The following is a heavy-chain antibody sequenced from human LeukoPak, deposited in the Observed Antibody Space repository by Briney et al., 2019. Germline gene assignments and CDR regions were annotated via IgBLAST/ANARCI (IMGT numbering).Heavy chain of an antibody. Sequence: PGGSLRLSCAASGFTFSSYSMNWVRQAPGKGLEWVSSISSSSSYIYYADSVKGRFTISRDNAKNSLYLQMNGLRAEDTAVYYCARVLGDDFWSGYYSSYYYYMDVWGKGTTVTVSS. CDR3: ARVLGDDFWSGYYSSYYYYMDV. V-gene: IGHV3-21*01. D-gene: IGHD3-3*01. CDR2: ISSSSSYI. J-gene: IGHJ6*03. CDR1: GFTFSSYS.